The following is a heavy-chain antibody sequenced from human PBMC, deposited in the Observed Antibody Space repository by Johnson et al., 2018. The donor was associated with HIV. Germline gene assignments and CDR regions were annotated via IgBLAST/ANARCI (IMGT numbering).Heavy chain of an antibody. J-gene: IGHJ3*02. CDR1: GFTFDDYA. CDR3: ARHGSGGGTYYNFWSGPSAWADI. CDR2: ISWNSGSI. D-gene: IGHD3-3*01. Sequence: VQLVESGGGVVQPGRSLRLSCAASGFTFDDYAMHWVRQAPGKGLEWVSGISWNSGSIGYADSVKGRFTISRDNAKNSLYLQMNSLRAEDTAVYYCARHGSGGGTYYNFWSGPSAWADIWGQGTMVTVSS. V-gene: IGHV3-9*01.